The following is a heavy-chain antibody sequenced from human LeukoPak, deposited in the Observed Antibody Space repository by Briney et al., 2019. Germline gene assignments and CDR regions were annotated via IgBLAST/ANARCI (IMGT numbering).Heavy chain of an antibody. CDR1: GFTFSSYG. V-gene: IGHV3-33*01. CDR3: ARGSSPPDYFDY. D-gene: IGHD6-13*01. CDR2: IWYDGSNK. J-gene: IGHJ4*02. Sequence: GGSLRLSCAASGFTFSSYGMHWVRQAPGKGLEWVAVIWYDGSNKYYADSVKGRFTISRDHSKNTLYLQMNSMRAEDTAVYYCARGSSPPDYFDYWGQGTLVTVSS.